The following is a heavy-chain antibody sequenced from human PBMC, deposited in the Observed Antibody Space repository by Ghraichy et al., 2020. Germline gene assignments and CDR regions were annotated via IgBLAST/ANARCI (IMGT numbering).Heavy chain of an antibody. V-gene: IGHV1-2*02. CDR2: IHHNSGAT. CDR3: ARDVDASSSLDY. Sequence: ASVKVSCKTARSHVITYYMNWVRQSPGQGLEWMGWIHHNSGATLYTRRLQGRVTLTRDTSISTVYMELSSLSSDDTAVYFCARDVDASSSLDYWGQGTLVTVSA. J-gene: IGHJ4*02. CDR1: RSHVITYY. D-gene: IGHD2-2*01.